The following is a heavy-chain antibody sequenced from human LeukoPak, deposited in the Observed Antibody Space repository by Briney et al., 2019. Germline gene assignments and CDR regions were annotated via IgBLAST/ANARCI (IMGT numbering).Heavy chain of an antibody. J-gene: IGHJ4*02. CDR2: IDYSGSA. D-gene: IGHD3-3*01. V-gene: IGHV4-61*01. CDR1: GGSVSSGSYY. CDR3: ARLGAGPTYYDFWSGYSSFYFDY. Sequence: PSEALSLTCIVSGGSVSSGSYYWSWIRQPPGKELEWIGYIDYSGSAKYNPSLKSRVTISVDTSKNQFSLKLSSVTAADTAVYYCARLGAGPTYYDFWSGYSSFYFDYWGQGTLVTVSS.